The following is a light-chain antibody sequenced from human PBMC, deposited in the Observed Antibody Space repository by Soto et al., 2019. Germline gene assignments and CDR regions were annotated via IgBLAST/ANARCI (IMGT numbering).Light chain of an antibody. CDR2: DAS. V-gene: IGKV3-11*01. J-gene: IGKJ4*01. Sequence: TLSLSPGERATLSCRASQSVSSYLAWYQQKPGQAPRLLIYDASNRATGIPARFSGSGSGTDFTLTISSLEPEDFAVYYCQQRINWPALTFGGGTKVDI. CDR3: QQRINWPALT. CDR1: QSVSSY.